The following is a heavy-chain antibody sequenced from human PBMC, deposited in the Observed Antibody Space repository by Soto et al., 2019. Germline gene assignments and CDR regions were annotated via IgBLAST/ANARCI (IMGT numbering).Heavy chain of an antibody. D-gene: IGHD2-15*01. CDR3: ARDAGSRYCSGGSCYSPPDY. J-gene: IGHJ4*02. CDR2: IIPIFGTA. V-gene: IGHV1-69*13. CDR1: GGTFSSYA. Sequence: SVKVSCKASGGTFSSYAISWVRQAPGQGLEWMGGIIPIFGTANYAHKFQGRVTITADESTSTAYMELSSLRSEDTAVYYCARDAGSRYCSGGSCYSPPDYWGQGTLVTVSS.